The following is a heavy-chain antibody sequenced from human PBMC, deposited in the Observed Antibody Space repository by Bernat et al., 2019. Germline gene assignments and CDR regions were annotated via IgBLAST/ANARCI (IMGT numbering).Heavy chain of an antibody. D-gene: IGHD3-16*02. CDR2: INWNGGST. CDR1: GFTFDDYG. V-gene: IGHV3-20*04. Sequence: EVQLVESGGGVVRPGGSLRLSCAASGFTFDDYGRSWVRQAPGKGLEWGSGINWNGGSTGYADSVKGRFTISRDNAKNSLYLQMNSLRAEDTALYYCARWTYYDYVLGSYRYKDYFDYWGQGTLVTVSS. J-gene: IGHJ4*02. CDR3: ARWTYYDYVLGSYRYKDYFDY.